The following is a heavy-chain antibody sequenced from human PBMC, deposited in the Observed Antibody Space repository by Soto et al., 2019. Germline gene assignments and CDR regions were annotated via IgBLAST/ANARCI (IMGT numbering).Heavy chain of an antibody. CDR3: ARDLWGYCGTDCYPLDV. CDR1: GTSISGYY. V-gene: IGHV4-59*01. D-gene: IGHD2-21*02. CDR2: MYNTGST. J-gene: IGHJ6*02. Sequence: SVTLSLTCTVSGTSISGYYWSWIRQPPGKGLEWIGYMYNTGSTVYNPSFKSRVTISVDTSKNQFSLKLNSVTAADTAVYYCARDLWGYCGTDCYPLDVWGQGTTVT.